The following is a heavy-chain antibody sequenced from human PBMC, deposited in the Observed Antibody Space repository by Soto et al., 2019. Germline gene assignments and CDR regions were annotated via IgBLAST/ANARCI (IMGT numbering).Heavy chain of an antibody. J-gene: IGHJ6*02. CDR2: IIPIFGTA. CDR3: RFRYSSGYGMDV. D-gene: IGHD6-25*01. Sequence: QVQLVQSGAEVKKPGSSVKVSCKASGGTFSSYAISWVRQAPGQGLEWMGGIIPIFGTANYAQKFQGRVTITADESTSAAYMELSSLRSEDTAVYYCRFRYSSGYGMDVWGQGTTVTVSS. CDR1: GGTFSSYA. V-gene: IGHV1-69*01.